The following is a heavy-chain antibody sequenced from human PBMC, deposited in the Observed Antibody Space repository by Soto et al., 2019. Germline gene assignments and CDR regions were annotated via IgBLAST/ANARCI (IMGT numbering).Heavy chain of an antibody. V-gene: IGHV3-21*01. Sequence: EVQLVESGGGLVKPGGSLRLSCAASGFTFSSYSMNWVRQAPGKGLEWVSSISSSSSYIYYADSVKGRFTISRDNAKNSLYLQMNSLRAEDTAVYYCAREDCSGGSCYSFCLDYWGQGTLVTVSS. CDR2: ISSSSSYI. CDR3: AREDCSGGSCYSFCLDY. D-gene: IGHD2-15*01. CDR1: GFTFSSYS. J-gene: IGHJ4*02.